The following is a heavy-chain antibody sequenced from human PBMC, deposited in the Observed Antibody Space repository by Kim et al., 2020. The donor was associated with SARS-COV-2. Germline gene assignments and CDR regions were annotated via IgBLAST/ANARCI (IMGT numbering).Heavy chain of an antibody. J-gene: IGHJ3*02. V-gene: IGHV3-48*02. CDR2: ITKSSTTI. CDR1: GFTFSAYD. D-gene: IGHD3-16*01. CDR3: VRDRMGGAFDM. Sequence: GGSLRLSCATSGFTFSAYDMNWVRQAPGKGLEWLSFITKSSTTIYYADSVEGRFTISRDNAKNSLVLQMNRLRDEDTAIYYCVRDRMGGAFDMWGQGTV.